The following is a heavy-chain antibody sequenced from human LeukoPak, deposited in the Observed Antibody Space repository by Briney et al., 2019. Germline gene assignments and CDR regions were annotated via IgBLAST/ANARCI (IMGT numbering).Heavy chain of an antibody. D-gene: IGHD1-1*01. CDR3: TTSGTHDPRDAFAI. V-gene: IGHV3-15*01. J-gene: IGHJ3*02. Sequence: GGSLRLSCAVSGFTFSNAWMNWVRQAPGKGLDWVGRIKSKTDGGTTDYAAPVIGRFTISRDDSKNTLFLQMNSLKTEDTAVYYCTTSGTHDPRDAFAIWGQGTMVAVSS. CDR2: IKSKTDGGTT. CDR1: GFTFSNAW.